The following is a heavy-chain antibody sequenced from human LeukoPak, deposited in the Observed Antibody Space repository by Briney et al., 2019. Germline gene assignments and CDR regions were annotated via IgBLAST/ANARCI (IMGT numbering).Heavy chain of an antibody. V-gene: IGHV4-61*02. CDR1: GGSISSGSYY. Sequence: SQTLSLTCTVSGGSISSGSYYWSWIRQPAGKGLEWIGRIYTSGSTNYNPSLKSRVTISVDTSKSQFSLKLSSVTAADTAVYYCAREGYGDPLDYWGQGTLVTVSS. CDR3: AREGYGDPLDY. CDR2: IYTSGST. J-gene: IGHJ4*02. D-gene: IGHD4-17*01.